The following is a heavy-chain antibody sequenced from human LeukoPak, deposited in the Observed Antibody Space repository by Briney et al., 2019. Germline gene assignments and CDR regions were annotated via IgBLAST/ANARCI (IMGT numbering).Heavy chain of an antibody. D-gene: IGHD6-13*01. CDR2: VYYSGST. J-gene: IGHJ4*02. Sequence: SPSLSLTCTVSAGSISPYYWSCIRQPPRKRLQCIGYVYYSGSTTYIPSLKSRVTISVDTSKNQFSLKLNSVTAADTAVYYCARGSSGWEAAAGDHWGQGALVTVSS. CDR3: ARGSSGWEAAAGDH. V-gene: IGHV4-59*01. CDR1: AGSISPYY.